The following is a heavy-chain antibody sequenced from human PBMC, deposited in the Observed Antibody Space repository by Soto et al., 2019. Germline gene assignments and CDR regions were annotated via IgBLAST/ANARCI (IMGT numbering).Heavy chain of an antibody. CDR1: GGTFSSYA. J-gene: IGHJ4*02. CDR3: ARALYYDILTGYYSFDY. CDR2: IIPIFGTA. V-gene: IGHV1-69*13. Sequence: ASVKVSCKASGGTFSSYAISWVRQAPGQGLEWMGGIIPIFGTANYAQKFQGRVTITADESTSTAYMELSSLRSEDAAVYYCARALYYDILTGYYSFDYWGQGTLVTVSS. D-gene: IGHD3-9*01.